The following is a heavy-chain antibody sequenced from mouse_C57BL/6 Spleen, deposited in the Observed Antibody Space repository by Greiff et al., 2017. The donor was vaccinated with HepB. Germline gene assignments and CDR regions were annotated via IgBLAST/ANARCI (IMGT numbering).Heavy chain of an antibody. CDR1: GYTFTDYY. CDR3: ARDGYYSNYEGDFDY. CDR2: INPNNGGT. Sequence: EVQLQQSGPELVKPGASVKISCKASGYTFTDYYMNWVKQSHGKSLEWIGDINPNNGGTSYNQKFKGKATLTVDKSSSTAYMELRSLTSEDSAVYYCARDGYYSNYEGDFDYWGQGTTLTVSS. V-gene: IGHV1-26*01. D-gene: IGHD2-5*01. J-gene: IGHJ2*01.